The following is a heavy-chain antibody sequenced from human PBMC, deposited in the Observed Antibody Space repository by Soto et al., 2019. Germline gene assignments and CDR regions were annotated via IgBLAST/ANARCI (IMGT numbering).Heavy chain of an antibody. CDR3: ARSDYGHYYYGMDV. CDR1: GGSISSGGYY. D-gene: IGHD4-17*01. Sequence: SETLSLTCTVSGGSISSGGYYWSWIRQHPGKGLEWIGYIYYSGSTYYNPSLKSRVTISVDTSKNQFSLKLSSVTAADTAVYYCARSDYGHYYYGMDVWGQGTTVTVSS. CDR2: IYYSGST. V-gene: IGHV4-31*03. J-gene: IGHJ6*02.